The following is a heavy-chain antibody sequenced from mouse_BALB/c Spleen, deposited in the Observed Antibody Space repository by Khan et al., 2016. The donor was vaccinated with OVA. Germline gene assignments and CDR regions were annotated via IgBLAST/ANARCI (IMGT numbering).Heavy chain of an antibody. V-gene: IGHV1-20*02. CDR1: GYSFTGYF. Sequence: EVQLQQSGPELVKPGASVKISCKASGYSFTGYFMNWVMQSHGKSLEWIGRINPHIGETLYNQKFEGKATLTVDESSRTVHMELRSLASEDSAVYYCARKNGSDFDYWGQGTTLTVSS. CDR2: INPHIGET. CDR3: ARKNGSDFDY. J-gene: IGHJ2*01. D-gene: IGHD1-1*01.